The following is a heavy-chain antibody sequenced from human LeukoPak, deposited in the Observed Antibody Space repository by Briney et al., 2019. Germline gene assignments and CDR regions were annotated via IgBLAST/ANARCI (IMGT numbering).Heavy chain of an antibody. CDR1: GGTFSSYA. D-gene: IGHD3-3*01. CDR2: IIPIFGTA. V-gene: IGHV1-69*01. Sequence: SVKVSCKASGGTFSSYAISWVRQAPGQGLEWMGGIIPIFGTAHYAQKFQGRVTITADESTSTAYMELSSLRSEDTAVYYCARRGADFSPFDPWGQGTLVTVSS. CDR3: ARRGADFSPFDP. J-gene: IGHJ5*02.